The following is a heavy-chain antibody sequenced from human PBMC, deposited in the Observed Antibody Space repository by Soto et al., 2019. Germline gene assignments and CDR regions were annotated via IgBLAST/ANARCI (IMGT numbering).Heavy chain of an antibody. CDR3: ARGRTYRYYFDY. J-gene: IGHJ4*02. CDR1: GGSFSGYY. D-gene: IGHD1-26*01. CDR2: INHSGST. Sequence: PSETLSLTCAVYGGSFSGYYWSWIRQPPGKGLEWIGEINHSGSTNYNPSLKSRVTISVDTSKNQFSLKLSSVTAADTAVYYCARGRTYRYYFDYWGQGTLVTVSS. V-gene: IGHV4-34*01.